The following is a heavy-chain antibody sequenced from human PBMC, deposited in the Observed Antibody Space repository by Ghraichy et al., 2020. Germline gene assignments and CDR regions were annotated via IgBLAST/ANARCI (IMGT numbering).Heavy chain of an antibody. CDR1: FGSIIPYY. CDR3: ARHANSGTYPMDV. CDR2: ISYSGTT. D-gene: IGHD3-10*01. J-gene: IGHJ6*02. Sequence: SETLSLTCSISFGSIIPYYWCWLRQAPGKGLEFLGYISYSGTTLLNPSLKSRVSLSVDTSKNQLSLRLSSVTAADTAIYYCARHANSGTYPMDVWGQGTTVTVSS. V-gene: IGHV4-59*08.